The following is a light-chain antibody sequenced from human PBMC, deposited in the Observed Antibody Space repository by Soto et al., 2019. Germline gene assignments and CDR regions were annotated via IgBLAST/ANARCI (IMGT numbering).Light chain of an antibody. CDR2: AAS. CDR3: QQSYSTLIT. CDR1: QSISSY. J-gene: IGKJ5*01. V-gene: IGKV1-39*01. Sequence: DIQMTHSPSSLSASVGYRVTITCLASQSISSYLNWYQQKPGKAPKLLIYAASSLQSGVPSRFSGSGSGTDFTLTISSLQPKDFATYYCQQSYSTLITFGQGTRLEIK.